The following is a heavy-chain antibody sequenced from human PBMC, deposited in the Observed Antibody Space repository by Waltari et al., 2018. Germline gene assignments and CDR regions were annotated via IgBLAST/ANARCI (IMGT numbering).Heavy chain of an antibody. D-gene: IGHD3-3*01. V-gene: IGHV3-30*18. CDR1: GFSFSNYG. J-gene: IGHJ3*02. Sequence: QEQVVESGGGVVQPGGSLRLSCAASGFSFSNYGMHWVRQAPGKGLEWVATISYDGANKYHADSVKGRFTISRDNSKNTLYLQMNSLRADETAVYYCAKDWRWEQLVYGFNIWGQGTMVTVSS. CDR3: AKDWRWEQLVYGFNI. CDR2: ISYDGANK.